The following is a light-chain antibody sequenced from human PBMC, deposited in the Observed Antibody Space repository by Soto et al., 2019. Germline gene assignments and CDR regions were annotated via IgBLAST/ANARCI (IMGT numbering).Light chain of an antibody. CDR1: QSVSSY. Sequence: ESVLTQSPATLSLSPGERATLSCRASQSVSSYLAWYQQKPGQAPRLLIYDASNRATGIPARFSGSGSETDFTLTISRLEPEDFAASYCHQRGPFGQRT. CDR2: DAS. CDR3: HQRGP. V-gene: IGKV3-11*01. J-gene: IGKJ1*01.